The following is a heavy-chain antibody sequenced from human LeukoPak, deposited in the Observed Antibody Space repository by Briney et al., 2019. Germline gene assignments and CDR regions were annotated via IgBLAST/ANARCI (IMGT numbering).Heavy chain of an antibody. CDR2: IKQDGSEK. J-gene: IGHJ3*02. D-gene: IGHD2-2*03. V-gene: IGHV3-7*01. Sequence: QSGGSLRLSCAASGLTFSSYWMSWVRPAPGKGLEWVANIKQDGSEKYYVDSVKGRFTISRDNAKNSLYLQMNSLRGEDTAVYYCASGHCSGTSCYGGDAFDIWGQGTMVTVSS. CDR3: ASGHCSGTSCYGGDAFDI. CDR1: GLTFSSYW.